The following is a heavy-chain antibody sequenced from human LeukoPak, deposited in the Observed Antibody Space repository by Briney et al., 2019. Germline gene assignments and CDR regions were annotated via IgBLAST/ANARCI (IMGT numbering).Heavy chain of an antibody. CDR2: IIPIFGTA. Sequence: SVKVSCKASGGTFSSYAISWVRQAPGQGLEWMGGIIPIFGTANYAQKFQGRVTITADESASTAYMELSSLRSEDTAVYYCARDLQDWGSRDPIIFDYWGQGTLVTVSS. V-gene: IGHV1-69*13. CDR1: GGTFSSYA. CDR3: ARDLQDWGSRDPIIFDY. D-gene: IGHD7-27*01. J-gene: IGHJ4*02.